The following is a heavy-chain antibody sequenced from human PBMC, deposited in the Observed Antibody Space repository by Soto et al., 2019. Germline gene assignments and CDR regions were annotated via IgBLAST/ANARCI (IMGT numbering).Heavy chain of an antibody. V-gene: IGHV4-61*01. Sequence: KPSETLSLTCTVSGGSVSSGSYYWRWIRQPPGKGLEWIGYIYYSGSTNYNPSLKSRVTMSVDTSKNQFSLKLSSVTAADTAVYYCARETIFGVVNPDVWGQGTTVTVSS. D-gene: IGHD3-3*01. J-gene: IGHJ6*02. CDR1: GGSVSSGSYY. CDR3: ARETIFGVVNPDV. CDR2: IYYSGST.